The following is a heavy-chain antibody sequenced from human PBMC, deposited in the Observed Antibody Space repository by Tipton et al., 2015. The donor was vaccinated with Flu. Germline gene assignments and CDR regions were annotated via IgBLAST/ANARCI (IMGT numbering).Heavy chain of an antibody. J-gene: IGHJ1*01. D-gene: IGHD3-10*01. V-gene: IGHV4-59*13. CDR2: VSYSGIT. Sequence: TLSLTCTVSGGSISSYYWSWIRQPPGKGLEWIGVVSYSGITNYNPSLKGRVTMSLDASKNHFSLSLSSVTAADTAVYYCARKGGRYSYQHWGQGTLVTVSS. CDR3: ARKGGRYSYQH. CDR1: GGSISSYY.